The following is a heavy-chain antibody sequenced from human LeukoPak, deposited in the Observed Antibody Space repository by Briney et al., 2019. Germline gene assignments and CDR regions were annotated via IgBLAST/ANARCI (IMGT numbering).Heavy chain of an antibody. CDR3: ARASFDH. CDR1: GYTFLNYG. V-gene: IGHV1-18*01. J-gene: IGHJ4*02. Sequence: VASVKVSCTASGYTFLNYGINWVRQAPGQGPEWIGWISTYNGNTKYALKFQERVTLTRDTPTTTAYMELKTVSRDHSAVYYCARASFDHWGQGTLVIVSS. CDR2: ISTYNGNT.